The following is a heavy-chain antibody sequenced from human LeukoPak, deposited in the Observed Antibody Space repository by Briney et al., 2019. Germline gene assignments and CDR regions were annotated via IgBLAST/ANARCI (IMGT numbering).Heavy chain of an antibody. V-gene: IGHV3-30*02. CDR2: IRYDGSKK. J-gene: IGHJ4*02. D-gene: IGHD3-10*01. CDR1: GSTFSSHG. CDR3: AKVDDYYGSGSYLVDS. Sequence: GGSLRVSCAASGSTFSSHGMHWVRPAPGKGLDWVAFIRYDGSKKFYADSVKGRFTISRDNSKNTLDLQMNSLRTDDTAVYYCAKVDDYYGSGSYLVDSWGQGTLVTVSS.